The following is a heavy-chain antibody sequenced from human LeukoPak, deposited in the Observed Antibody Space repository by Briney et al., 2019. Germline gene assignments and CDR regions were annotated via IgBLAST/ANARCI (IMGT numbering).Heavy chain of an antibody. CDR1: GFTLSSYA. Sequence: GGSLRLSCAASGFTLSSYAMSWVRQAPGKGLEWVSAISGSGGSTYYADSVKGRFTISRDNSKNTLYLQMNSLRAEDTAVYYCAKDLERDYYDSSNAFDYWGQGTLVTVSS. CDR2: ISGSGGST. V-gene: IGHV3-23*01. CDR3: AKDLERDYYDSSNAFDY. D-gene: IGHD3-22*01. J-gene: IGHJ4*02.